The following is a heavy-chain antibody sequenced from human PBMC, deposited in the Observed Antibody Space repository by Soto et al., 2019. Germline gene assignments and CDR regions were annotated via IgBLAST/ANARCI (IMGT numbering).Heavy chain of an antibody. Sequence: EVQLVASGGGLVEPGGSLRLSCAASGFTFSSYSMNWVRQAPGKGLEWVSSITSSNNYIHYAASVEGRFTISRDNAKSSLYLQMNSLRAEDTAVYYCGRDTNFYASGSGVDYWGQGTLVTVSS. CDR3: GRDTNFYASGSGVDY. J-gene: IGHJ4*02. CDR2: ITSSNNYI. V-gene: IGHV3-21*01. D-gene: IGHD3-10*01. CDR1: GFTFSSYS.